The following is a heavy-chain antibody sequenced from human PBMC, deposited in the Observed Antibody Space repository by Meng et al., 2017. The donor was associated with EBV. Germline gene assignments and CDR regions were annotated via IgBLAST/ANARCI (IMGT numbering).Heavy chain of an antibody. CDR2: IIPIFGTA. D-gene: IGHD6-13*01. Sequence: VRAWARVKRTASSVKVSVKASGGTYRRYAISWVRQAPGQGREWMGGIIPIFGTANYAQKCQGRVTITADKSTSTAYMELSSLRSEDTAVYYCARAEIAAAGRLDYWGQGTLVTVSS. CDR1: GGTYRRYA. CDR3: ARAEIAAAGRLDY. V-gene: IGHV1-69*06. J-gene: IGHJ4*02.